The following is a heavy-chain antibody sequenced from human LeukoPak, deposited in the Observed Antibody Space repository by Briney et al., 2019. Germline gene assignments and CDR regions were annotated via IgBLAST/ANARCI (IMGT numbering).Heavy chain of an antibody. J-gene: IGHJ4*02. CDR3: ARYYYGSGSYYTDY. CDR2: IYHSGST. Sequence: SGTLSLTCAVSGGSISSSNWWSWVRQPPGKGLEWIGEIYHSGSTNYNPSLKSRVTMSVDKSKNQFSLKLSSVTAADTAVYYCARYYYGSGSYYTDYWGQGALVTVSS. V-gene: IGHV4-4*02. D-gene: IGHD3-10*01. CDR1: GGSISSSNW.